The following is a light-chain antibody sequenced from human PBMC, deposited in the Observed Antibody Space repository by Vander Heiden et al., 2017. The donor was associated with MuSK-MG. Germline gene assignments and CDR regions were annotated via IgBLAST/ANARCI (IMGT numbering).Light chain of an antibody. V-gene: IGKV1-5*01. J-gene: IGKJ1*01. CDR1: QSISRW. CDR2: DAS. Sequence: DIQMTQSPSTLSAYVGDRVTITCRASQSISRWLAWYQQKPGKAPSVLIYDASRLKSGVPSRFSGSGSGTDFTLTSSSLQPDDFATYYCQQDNSFYSFGQGTKVEIK. CDR3: QQDNSFYS.